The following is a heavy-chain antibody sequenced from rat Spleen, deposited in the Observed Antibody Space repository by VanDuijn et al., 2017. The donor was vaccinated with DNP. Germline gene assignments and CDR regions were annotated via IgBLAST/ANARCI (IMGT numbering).Heavy chain of an antibody. CDR3: VRWNSGHFDY. Sequence: EVQLVESGGGLVQPGRSLKLSCAASGFTFSAYYMAWVRQAPAKGLEWVAYIGSPAYAPYYTDSVKGRFAISRDNAKSTRYLQMNSLRSEDMATYYFVRWNSGHFDYWGQGVMVTVSS. V-gene: IGHV5-22*01. J-gene: IGHJ2*01. CDR2: IGSPAYAP. D-gene: IGHD4-3*01. CDR1: GFTFSAYY.